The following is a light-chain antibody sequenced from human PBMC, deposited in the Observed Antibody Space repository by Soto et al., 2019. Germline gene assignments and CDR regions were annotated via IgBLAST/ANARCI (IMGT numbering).Light chain of an antibody. CDR2: GAS. V-gene: IGKV3-20*01. J-gene: IGKJ2*01. CDR1: QSFSSNY. Sequence: EIVLTQSPGTLSLSPGERATLSCRASQSFSSNYLAWYQQKPGQAPRLLIYGASSRATGIPDRFSGSGSGTDFALTISRLEPEDFAVYYCHQYGSSPYTFGQGNKLEIK. CDR3: HQYGSSPYT.